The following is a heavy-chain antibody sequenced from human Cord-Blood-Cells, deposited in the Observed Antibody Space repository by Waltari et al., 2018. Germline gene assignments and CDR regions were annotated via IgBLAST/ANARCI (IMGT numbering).Heavy chain of an antibody. CDR3: ARHTGQYNWNYEFDY. J-gene: IGHJ4*02. CDR2: IYYSGST. Sequence: QLQLQESGPGLVKPSETLSLTCTVSGGSISSSSYYWGWIRQPPGKGLAWIGSIYYSGSTYYNPALKSRVTISVDTSKNQFSLKLSSVTAADTAVYYCARHTGQYNWNYEFDYWGQGTLVTVSS. V-gene: IGHV4-39*01. D-gene: IGHD1-7*01. CDR1: GGSISSSSYY.